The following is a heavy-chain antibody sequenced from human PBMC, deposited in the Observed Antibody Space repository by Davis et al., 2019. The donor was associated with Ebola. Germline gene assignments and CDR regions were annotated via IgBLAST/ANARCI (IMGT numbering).Heavy chain of an antibody. CDR3: ARDPALSRITIFGVVRSNFDY. CDR1: GYTFTNYY. Sequence: AASVKVSCKASGYTFTNYYMHWVRQAPGQGLEWMGMINPNDGRTIYAQKFQGRVTITRDTSASTAYMELSSLRSEDTAVYYCARDPALSRITIFGVVRSNFDYWGQGTLVTVSS. D-gene: IGHD3-3*01. J-gene: IGHJ4*02. V-gene: IGHV1-46*01. CDR2: INPNDGRT.